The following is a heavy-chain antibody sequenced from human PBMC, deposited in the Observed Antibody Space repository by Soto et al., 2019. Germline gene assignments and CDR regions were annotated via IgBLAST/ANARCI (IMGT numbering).Heavy chain of an antibody. J-gene: IGHJ5*02. D-gene: IGHD3-3*01. V-gene: IGHV3-7*01. CDR2: IKQDGSEK. CDR3: AREYYDFWSGSANWFDP. Sequence: QTGGSLRLSCAASGFTFSSYWMSWVRQAPGKGLEWVANIKQDGSEKYYVDSVKGRFTISRDNAKNSLYLQMNSLRAEDTAVYYCAREYYDFWSGSANWFDPWGQGALVTVSS. CDR1: GFTFSSYW.